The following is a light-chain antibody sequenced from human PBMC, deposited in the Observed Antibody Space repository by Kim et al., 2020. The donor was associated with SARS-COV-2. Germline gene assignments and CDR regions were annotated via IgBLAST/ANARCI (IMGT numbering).Light chain of an antibody. CDR2: AAS. CDR1: QGISNQ. CDR3: QKYDIVPYT. J-gene: IGKJ2*01. V-gene: IGKV1-27*01. Sequence: DIRMTQSPSSLSASVGDRVTITCRASQGISNQLVWYQQKPGKVPKVLISAASTLQSGVPSRFSGSGSGTDFTLTISSLQPEDVATYYCQKYDIVPYTFGQGTKLEI.